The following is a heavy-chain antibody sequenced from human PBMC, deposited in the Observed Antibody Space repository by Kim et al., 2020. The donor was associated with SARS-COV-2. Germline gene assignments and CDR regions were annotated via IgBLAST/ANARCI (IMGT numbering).Heavy chain of an antibody. CDR2: IYYSGST. CDR1: GGSISSYY. D-gene: IGHD1-26*01. J-gene: IGHJ4*02. V-gene: IGHV4-59*13. Sequence: SETLSLTCTVSGGSISSYYWSWIRQPPGKGLEWIGYIYYSGSTNYNPPLKSRVTISVDTSKNQFSLKLSSVTAADTAVYYCARFRAGFSGSYPHKPIYYFDYWGQGTLVTVSS. CDR3: ARFRAGFSGSYPHKPIYYFDY.